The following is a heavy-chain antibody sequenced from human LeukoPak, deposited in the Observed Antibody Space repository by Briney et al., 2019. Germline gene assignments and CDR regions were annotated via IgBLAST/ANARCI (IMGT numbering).Heavy chain of an antibody. V-gene: IGHV3-48*01. J-gene: IGHJ4*02. D-gene: IGHD5-12*01. Sequence: PGGSLRLSCAASGFTVSSYSMNWIRQAPGKGLEWVSYISSSSSTIYYADSVKGRFTISRDNAKNSLYLQMNSLRAEDTAIYYCAREGMVATFDYWGQGTLVTVSS. CDR2: ISSSSSTI. CDR1: GFTVSSYS. CDR3: AREGMVATFDY.